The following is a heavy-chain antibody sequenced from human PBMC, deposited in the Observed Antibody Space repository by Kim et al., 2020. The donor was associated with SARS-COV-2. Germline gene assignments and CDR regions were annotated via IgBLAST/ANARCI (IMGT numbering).Heavy chain of an antibody. J-gene: IGHJ4*02. Sequence: LKSRVTISVDTSKNQFSLKLSSVTAADTAVYYCASLTTVTTPGGYYFDYWGQGTLVTVSS. CDR3: ASLTTVTTPGGYYFDY. D-gene: IGHD4-17*01. V-gene: IGHV4-39*01.